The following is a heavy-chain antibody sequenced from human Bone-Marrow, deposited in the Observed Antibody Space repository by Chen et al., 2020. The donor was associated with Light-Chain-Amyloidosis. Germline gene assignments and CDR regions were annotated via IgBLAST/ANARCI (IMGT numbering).Heavy chain of an antibody. CDR3: ARLAVVDGATAINAFDI. Sequence: QLQLQESGPGLVKPSETMSLTCSVSGGSISSTRYSWGWIRQPPGKVLEWVGKIYHTGNTYHNPSIQSRVPMSVDTSKHQFPLPVNSVTAADTAIYYCARLAVVDGATAINAFDIWGQGTMVIVSS. CDR1: GGSISSTRYS. CDR2: IYHTGNT. D-gene: IGHD2-15*01. V-gene: IGHV4-39*01. J-gene: IGHJ3*02.